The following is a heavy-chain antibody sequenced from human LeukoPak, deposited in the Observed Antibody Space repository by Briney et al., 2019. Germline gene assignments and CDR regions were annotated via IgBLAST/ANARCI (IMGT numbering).Heavy chain of an antibody. V-gene: IGHV4-59*01. CDR2: IYYSGST. CDR1: GGSISSYY. CDR3: ARIGASPGRWFDP. D-gene: IGHD3-10*01. Sequence: SETLSLTCTVSGGSISSYYWSWIRQPPGKGLEWIGYIYYSGSTNYNPSLKSRVTISVDTSKNQFSLKLSSVTAADTAVYYCARIGASPGRWFDPWGQGTLVTVSS. J-gene: IGHJ5*02.